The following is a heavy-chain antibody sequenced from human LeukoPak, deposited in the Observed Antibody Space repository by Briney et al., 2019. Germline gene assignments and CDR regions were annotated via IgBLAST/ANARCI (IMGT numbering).Heavy chain of an antibody. CDR3: ARATSYYGNSASGY. CDR1: GFTFNVYG. D-gene: IGHD3-10*01. Sequence: PGGSLRLSCAASGFTFNVYGMHWVRQAPGKGLEWLAFISFDGTNTYYADSVKGRFTISRDNSKYTVNLQMSSLSADDMAVYFCARATSYYGNSASGYWGQGTLVTVSS. J-gene: IGHJ4*02. CDR2: ISFDGTNT. V-gene: IGHV3-30*03.